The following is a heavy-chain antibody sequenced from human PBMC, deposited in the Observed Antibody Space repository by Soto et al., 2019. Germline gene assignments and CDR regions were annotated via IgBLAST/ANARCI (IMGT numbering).Heavy chain of an antibody. CDR3: ARGYNWGPYFDY. J-gene: IGHJ4*02. CDR2: IIPAFGTA. CDR1: GGTFSAYL. V-gene: IGHV1-69*12. D-gene: IGHD1-1*01. Sequence: QVQLVQSGTEVKKPGSSVKVSCKASGGTFSAYLITWVRQAPGQGLEWMGGIIPAFGTAYYSQKFQDRLTITADESTTIAYMELSSLRSEDTAVYYCARGYNWGPYFDYWGQGTLVTVSS.